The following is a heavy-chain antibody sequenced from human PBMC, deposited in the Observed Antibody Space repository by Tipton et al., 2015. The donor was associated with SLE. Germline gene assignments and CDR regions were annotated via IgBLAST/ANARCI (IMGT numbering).Heavy chain of an antibody. Sequence: TLSLTCTVSGASLSSGDYFWSWIRQSAGKGPEWIGRIYTTGSTLYNPSLQSRVSMSVDTSKNQFSLKLTSVTTADTAVYYCARAEMTTEGSVFYYMDVWGKGTTVTVSS. CDR2: IYTTGST. CDR1: GASLSSGDYF. D-gene: IGHD5-24*01. J-gene: IGHJ6*03. V-gene: IGHV4-61*02. CDR3: ARAEMTTEGSVFYYMDV.